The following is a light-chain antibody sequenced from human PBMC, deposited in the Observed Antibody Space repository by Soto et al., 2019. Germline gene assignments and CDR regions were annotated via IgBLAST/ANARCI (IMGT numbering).Light chain of an antibody. CDR3: QHYNSYSRT. V-gene: IGKV1-5*03. J-gene: IGKJ1*01. Sequence: DIQMTQSPSTLSASVGDRVTITCRASQSISSWLAWYQQKPGKAPKLLIYTAYSLESGVPSRFSGSGSGTEFTLPISSLQPDDFATYYYQHYNSYSRTFGQGTKVEIK. CDR2: TAY. CDR1: QSISSW.